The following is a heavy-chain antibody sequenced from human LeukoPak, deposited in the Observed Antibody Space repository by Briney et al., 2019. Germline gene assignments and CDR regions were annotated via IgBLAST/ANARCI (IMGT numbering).Heavy chain of an antibody. D-gene: IGHD1-26*01. J-gene: IGHJ4*02. Sequence: GASVKVSCKASGYTFTGYYMHWVRQAPGQGLEWMGWINPNSGGTNYAQKYQGRVTMTRGTSISTAYMELSRLRSDDTAVYYCARNVGATHDFDYWGQGTLVTVSS. CDR3: ARNVGATHDFDY. CDR1: GYTFTGYY. V-gene: IGHV1-2*02. CDR2: INPNSGGT.